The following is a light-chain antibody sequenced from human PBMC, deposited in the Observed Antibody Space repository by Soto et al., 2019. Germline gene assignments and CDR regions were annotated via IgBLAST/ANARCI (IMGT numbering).Light chain of an antibody. J-gene: IGLJ2*01. CDR1: SSDVGGYNY. V-gene: IGLV2-8*01. Sequence: QSALTQPPSASGSPGQSVTISCTGTSSDVGGYNYVSWYQQHPGKVPKLMIYEVSKRPAGVPDRFSGSTSGNTASLTVSGLQAEDEADYYCSSYAGRNTLVFGGGTKLTVL. CDR2: EVS. CDR3: SSYAGRNTLV.